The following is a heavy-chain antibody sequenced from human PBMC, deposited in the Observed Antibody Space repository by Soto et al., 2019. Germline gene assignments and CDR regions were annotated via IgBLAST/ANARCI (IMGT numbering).Heavy chain of an antibody. V-gene: IGHV4-39*01. Sequence: LQESGPGLVRPSEPLSLSCTVSGFSIKSSNFYWGWIRQSPGKGLEWIGSIYYSGTTFYNPSLKSRVTLSLDTARNQFSLRLSSVTVADTSVYHCAVAGMERDYNWFDPWGQGTLVTVSS. D-gene: IGHD6-19*01. CDR2: IYYSGTT. J-gene: IGHJ5*02. CDR1: GFSIKSSNFY. CDR3: AVAGMERDYNWFDP.